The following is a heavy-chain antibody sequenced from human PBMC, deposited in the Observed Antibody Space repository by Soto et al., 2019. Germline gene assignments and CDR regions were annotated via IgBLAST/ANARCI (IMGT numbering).Heavy chain of an antibody. J-gene: IGHJ4*02. CDR1: GESISSSSYY. CDR3: ARQRTTVVTQAYFDH. V-gene: IGHV4-39*01. CDR2: IYYSGRT. Sequence: SLTCIVSGESISSSSYYWGWIRQPPGKGLEWIGSIYYSGRTYYNPSFKSRVTISIDTSENQFSLKLSSVTATDTAVYYCARQRTTVVTQAYFDHWGQGALVTVSS. D-gene: IGHD2-21*02.